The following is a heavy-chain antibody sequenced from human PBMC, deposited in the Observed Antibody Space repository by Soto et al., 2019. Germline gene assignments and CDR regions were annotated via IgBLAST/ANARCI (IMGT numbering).Heavy chain of an antibody. Sequence: SETLSLTCPVSGASINNFAYYWGWIRQPPGKGLEWIGTVYYNENTYYNPSLKSRVAISVDTAKNQFSLNLRSVTAADTAIYFCARRERYYGSPGWFDPWGQGTLVTVSS. D-gene: IGHD3-10*01. CDR1: GASINNFAYY. CDR3: ARRERYYGSPGWFDP. J-gene: IGHJ5*01. CDR2: VYYNENT. V-gene: IGHV4-39*01.